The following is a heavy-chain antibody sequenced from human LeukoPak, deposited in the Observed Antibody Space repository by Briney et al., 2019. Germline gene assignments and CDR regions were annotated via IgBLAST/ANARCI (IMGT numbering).Heavy chain of an antibody. J-gene: IGHJ3*02. Sequence: WGSLRLSCAGSGFTFDDYGMRWVRQAPGKGLEGVSGINWNGGSTGYADSVKGRFTISRDNAKNSLYLQMNSLRAEDTALYYCARGVAISAYDAFDIWGQGTTVTVSS. V-gene: IGHV3-20*04. CDR3: ARGVAISAYDAFDI. D-gene: IGHD3-10*01. CDR1: GFTFDDYG. CDR2: INWNGGST.